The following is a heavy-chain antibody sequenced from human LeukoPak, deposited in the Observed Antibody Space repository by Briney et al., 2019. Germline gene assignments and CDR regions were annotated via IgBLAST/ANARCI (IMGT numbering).Heavy chain of an antibody. V-gene: IGHV5-51*01. CDR1: GYSFTSYW. D-gene: IGHD2-21*01. J-gene: IGHJ3*02. CDR3: ARRQNSDAFDI. CDR2: IYPGDSDT. Sequence: ASVKISCKGSGYSFTSYWIGWVRQMPGKGLEWMGIIYPGDSDTRYSPSFQGQVTISADKSISTAYLQWSSLKASDTAMYYCARRQNSDAFDIWGQGTMVTVSS.